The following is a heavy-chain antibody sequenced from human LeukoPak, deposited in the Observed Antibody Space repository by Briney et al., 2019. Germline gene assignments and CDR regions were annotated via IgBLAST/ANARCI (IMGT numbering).Heavy chain of an antibody. V-gene: IGHV1-18*01. J-gene: IGHJ4*02. CDR1: GYTFTSYG. D-gene: IGHD3-3*01. CDR3: ARDHSPYYDFWSGYYPTRYFDY. CDR2: ISAYNGNT. Sequence: ASVKVSCKASGYTFTSYGISWVRQAPGQGLEWMGWISAYNGNTNYAQKLQGRVTMTTDTSTSTAYMELRSLRSDDTAVYYCARDHSPYYDFWSGYYPTRYFDYWGQETLVTVSS.